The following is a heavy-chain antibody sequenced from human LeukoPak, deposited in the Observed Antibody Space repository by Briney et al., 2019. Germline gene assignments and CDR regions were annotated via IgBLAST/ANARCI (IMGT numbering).Heavy chain of an antibody. J-gene: IGHJ4*02. V-gene: IGHV3-7*03. CDR2: IKQDGSER. CDR3: ARGRFGELFPFDY. Sequence: PGGSLRLSCAASGFTFSSYWMTWVRQAPGKGLEWVANIKQDGSERYYVDSVKGRFTISRDNAKNSLYLQMNSLRAEDTAVHYCARGRFGELFPFDYWGQGTLVTVSS. D-gene: IGHD3-10*01. CDR1: GFTFSSYW.